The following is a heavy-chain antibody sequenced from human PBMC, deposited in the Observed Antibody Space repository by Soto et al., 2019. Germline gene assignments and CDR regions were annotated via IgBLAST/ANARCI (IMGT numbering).Heavy chain of an antibody. Sequence: QVQLQQWGAGLLKPSETLSLTCAVYGGFVSSGSYYWSWIRQPPGKGLEWIGEMSHSGGTHFNPSLKSRVTISVDTSKNQFSLKMSSVTAADTALYYCARVERGTATTVVDDFDIWGPGTMGNVSS. V-gene: IGHV4-34*01. CDR2: MSHSGGT. D-gene: IGHD1-1*01. J-gene: IGHJ3*02. CDR1: GGFVSSGSYY. CDR3: ARVERGTATTVVDDFDI.